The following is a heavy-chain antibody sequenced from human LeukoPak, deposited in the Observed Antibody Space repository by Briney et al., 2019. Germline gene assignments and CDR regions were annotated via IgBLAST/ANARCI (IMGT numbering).Heavy chain of an antibody. D-gene: IGHD3-22*01. Sequence: GESLKISCKGSGYSFTSYWIGWVRQMPGKGLEWMGIIYPGDSDARYSPSFQGQVTISVDKSISSAYLQWSSLKASDTAMYFCAKSSYYDSSGFYPPDSFNLWGQGTMVTVSP. CDR2: IYPGDSDA. CDR3: AKSSYYDSSGFYPPDSFNL. J-gene: IGHJ3*01. V-gene: IGHV5-51*01. CDR1: GYSFTSYW.